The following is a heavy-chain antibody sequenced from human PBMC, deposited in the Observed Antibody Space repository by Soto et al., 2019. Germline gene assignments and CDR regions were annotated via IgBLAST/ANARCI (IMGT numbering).Heavy chain of an antibody. CDR2: IKQDGSEE. CDR3: ARDQELPPPYYYYYMDV. CDR1: GFTFSSYW. D-gene: IGHD2-15*01. V-gene: IGHV3-7*01. J-gene: IGHJ6*03. Sequence: GGSLRLSCAASGFTFSSYWMSWVRQAPGKGLEWVANIKQDGSEEYYVDSVKGRFTISRDNAKNSLYLQMNSLRAEDTAVYYCARDQELPPPYYYYYMDVWGKGTTVTVSS.